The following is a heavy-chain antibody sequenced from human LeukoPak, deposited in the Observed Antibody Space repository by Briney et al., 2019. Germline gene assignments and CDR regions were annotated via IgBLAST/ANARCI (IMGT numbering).Heavy chain of an antibody. J-gene: IGHJ4*02. D-gene: IGHD3-22*01. CDR1: GGTFSSYA. Sequence: ASVKVSCTASGGTFSSYAISWVRQAPGQGLEWMGGIIPIFGTANYAQKFQGRVTITADESTSTAYMELSSLRSEDTAVHYCARDNTYYYDSSGYYDRFDYWGQGTLVTVSS. V-gene: IGHV1-69*13. CDR3: ARDNTYYYDSSGYYDRFDY. CDR2: IIPIFGTA.